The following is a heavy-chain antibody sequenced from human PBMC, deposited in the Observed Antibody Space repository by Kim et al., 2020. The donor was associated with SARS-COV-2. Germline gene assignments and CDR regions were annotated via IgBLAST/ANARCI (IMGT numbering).Heavy chain of an antibody. Sequence: ASVKVSCKASGYTFTGYYMHWVRQAPGQGLEWMGWINPNSGGTNYAQKFQGRVTMTRDTSISTAYMELSRLRSDDTAVYYCARDRDGFIVLMVYAQTPGVAFDIWGQGTMVTVSS. CDR1: GYTFTGYY. CDR3: ARDRDGFIVLMVYAQTPGVAFDI. V-gene: IGHV1-2*02. D-gene: IGHD2-8*01. J-gene: IGHJ3*02. CDR2: INPNSGGT.